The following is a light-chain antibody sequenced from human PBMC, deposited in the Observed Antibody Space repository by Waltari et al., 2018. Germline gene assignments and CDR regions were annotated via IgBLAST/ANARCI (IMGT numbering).Light chain of an antibody. Sequence: IVMTQSPLSLSVTPGQPASMSCKSSQSLLHSDGSTRLFWYLQKSGRSPRLLISEAYDRFSGVSDRFSGSGSGTDFTLNISRVEPEDVGIYFCMQNIQLPTFGQGTKVQI. V-gene: IGKV2D-29*02. CDR2: EAY. J-gene: IGKJ1*01. CDR3: MQNIQLPT. CDR1: QSLLHSDGSTR.